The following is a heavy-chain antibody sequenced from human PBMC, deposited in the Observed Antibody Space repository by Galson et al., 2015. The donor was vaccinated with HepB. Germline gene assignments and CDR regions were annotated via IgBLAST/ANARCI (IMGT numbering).Heavy chain of an antibody. D-gene: IGHD6-13*01. CDR1: GFTFSSYS. V-gene: IGHV3-48*02. CDR2: ISSRSSTI. CDR3: ATGIAAAGTRGRIPPGRIGMDV. J-gene: IGHJ6*02. Sequence: SLRLSCAASGFTFSSYSMNWVRQGPGKGLEWVSYISSRSSTIYYADSVKGRFTISRDNAKNSLYLQMNSLRDEDTAVYYCATGIAAAGTRGRIPPGRIGMDVWGQGATVTVSS.